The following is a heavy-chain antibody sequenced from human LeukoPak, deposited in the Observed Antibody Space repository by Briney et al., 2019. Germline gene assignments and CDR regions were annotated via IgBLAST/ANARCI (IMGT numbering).Heavy chain of an antibody. Sequence: GGSLRLSCAASGFTFSSYWMSWVRQAPGKGLEWVANIKQDGSEKYYVDSVKGRFTISRDNAKNSLYLQMNSLRAEDTAVYYCARVLVGARVSPWFDPWGQGTLVTVSS. V-gene: IGHV3-7*01. D-gene: IGHD1-26*01. CDR3: ARVLVGARVSPWFDP. CDR1: GFTFSSYW. CDR2: IKQDGSEK. J-gene: IGHJ5*02.